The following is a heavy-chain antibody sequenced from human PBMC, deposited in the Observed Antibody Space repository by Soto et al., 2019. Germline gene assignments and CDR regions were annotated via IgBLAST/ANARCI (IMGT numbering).Heavy chain of an antibody. D-gene: IGHD3-10*01. J-gene: IGHJ6*02. V-gene: IGHV3-53*01. CDR3: ARFREADVVRGATTYYYYYGMDV. Sequence: GGSLRLSCAASGFTVSSNYMSWVRQAPGKGLEWVSVIYSGGSTYYADSVKGRFTISRDNSKNTLYLQMNSLRAEDTAVYCCARFREADVVRGATTYYYYYGMDVWGQGTTVTVSS. CDR2: IYSGGST. CDR1: GFTVSSNY.